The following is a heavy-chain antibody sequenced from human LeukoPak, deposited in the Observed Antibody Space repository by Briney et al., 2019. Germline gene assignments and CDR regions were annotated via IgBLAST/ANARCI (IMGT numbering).Heavy chain of an antibody. CDR3: ARDVSITIFGVVTYGMDV. CDR1: GFTFSSYS. CDR2: ISSSSSTI. Sequence: PGGSLRLSCAASGFTFSSYSMNWVRQAPGKGLEWVSYISSSSSTIYYADSVKGRFTISRDNAKNSLYLQMNSLRDEDTAVYYCARDVSITIFGVVTYGMDVWGRGTTVTVSS. V-gene: IGHV3-48*02. J-gene: IGHJ6*02. D-gene: IGHD3-3*01.